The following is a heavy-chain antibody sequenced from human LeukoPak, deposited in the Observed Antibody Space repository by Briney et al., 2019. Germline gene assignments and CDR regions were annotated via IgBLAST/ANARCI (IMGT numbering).Heavy chain of an antibody. CDR1: GGSIRSTSYY. CDR2: IFCTGST. CDR3: ARIGGSFYFYYFMDV. Sequence: SETLSLTCSVSGGSIRSTSYYWGWIRQPPGKGLEWIGNIFCTGSTYYNPSLKSRVTISIDTSRNQFSLKLSSVTAADTAVYYCARIGGSFYFYYFMDVWGKGTTVTVSS. D-gene: IGHD1-26*01. J-gene: IGHJ6*03. V-gene: IGHV4-39*07.